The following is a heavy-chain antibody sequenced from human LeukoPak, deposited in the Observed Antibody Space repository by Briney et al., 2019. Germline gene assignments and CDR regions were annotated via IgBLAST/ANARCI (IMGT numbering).Heavy chain of an antibody. J-gene: IGHJ4*02. CDR2: IWYDGSNK. CDR3: ARDQDPYYFDY. CDR1: GFTFSSYA. V-gene: IGHV3-33*08. Sequence: GGSLRLSCAASGFTFSSYAVSWVRQAPGKGLEWVAVIWYDGSNKYYADSVKGRFTISRDNSKNTLYLQMNSLRAGDTAVYYCARDQDPYYFDYWGQGTLVTVSS.